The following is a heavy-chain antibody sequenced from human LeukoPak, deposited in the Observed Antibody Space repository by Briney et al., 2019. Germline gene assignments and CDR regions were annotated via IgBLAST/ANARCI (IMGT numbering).Heavy chain of an antibody. CDR3: TTEGDYGDYDF. D-gene: IGHD4-17*01. J-gene: IGHJ4*02. V-gene: IGHV3-15*01. Sequence: GGSXRLXCAASGFTFSNAWMSWVRQAPGKGLEWVGRIKSKTDGGTTDYAAPVKGRFTISRDDSKNTLYLQMNSLKTEDTAVYYCTTEGDYGDYDFWGQGTLVTVSS. CDR1: GFTFSNAW. CDR2: IKSKTDGGTT.